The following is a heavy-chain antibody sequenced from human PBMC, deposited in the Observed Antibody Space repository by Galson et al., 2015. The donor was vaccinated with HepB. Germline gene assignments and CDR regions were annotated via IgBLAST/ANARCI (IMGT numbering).Heavy chain of an antibody. V-gene: IGHV3-72*01. CDR2: VRHKARRYTT. J-gene: IGHJ4*02. CDR3: SRTLPGIGLDY. CDR1: GFTFSDYY. Sequence: SLRLSCAASGFTFSDYYMKWVRQAPGKGLEWVGRVRHKARRYTTDYVTSVEGRFTISRDDSKNSLYLQMDSLKTEDTAVYYCSRTLPGIGLDYWGQGTLVTVSS. D-gene: IGHD3-3*02.